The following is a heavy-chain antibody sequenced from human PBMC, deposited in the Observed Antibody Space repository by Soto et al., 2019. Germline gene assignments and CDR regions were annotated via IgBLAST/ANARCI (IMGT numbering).Heavy chain of an antibody. CDR3: ADPDGGDT. Sequence: EVQLVESGGGLVQPGESLRLSCAASGFTFRNYWMCWVRQAPGKGLEWVASINEDGSDNYYVDSVKGRFTISRDNVKKIVYLQMNSLRAEDTAVYYCADPDGGDTWGQGTLVTVSS. CDR2: INEDGSDN. CDR1: GFTFRNYW. V-gene: IGHV3-7*02. D-gene: IGHD2-21*02. J-gene: IGHJ4*02.